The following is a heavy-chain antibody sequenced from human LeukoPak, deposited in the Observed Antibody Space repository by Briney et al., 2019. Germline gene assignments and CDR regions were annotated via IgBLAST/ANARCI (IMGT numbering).Heavy chain of an antibody. V-gene: IGHV4-59*01. J-gene: IGHJ5*02. Sequence: SETLSLTCTVSGGSISSYYWSWIRQPPGKGLEWIGYIYYSGSTNYNPSLKSRVTISVDTSKNQFSLKLSSVTAADTAVYYCARKGRGYYDSSGHNWFDPWGQGTLVTVSS. D-gene: IGHD3-22*01. CDR3: ARKGRGYYDSSGHNWFDP. CDR2: IYYSGST. CDR1: GGSISSYY.